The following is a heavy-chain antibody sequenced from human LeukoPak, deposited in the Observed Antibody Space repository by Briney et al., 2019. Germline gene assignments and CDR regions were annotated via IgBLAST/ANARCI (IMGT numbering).Heavy chain of an antibody. CDR2: INPNSGGT. Sequence: GASVQVSCKASGYTFTGYYMHWVRQAPGQGLEWMGWINPNSGGTNYAQKFQGRVTMTRDTSISTAYMELSSVTAADTAVYYCARRVAPTDCFDYWGQGTLVTVSS. V-gene: IGHV1-2*02. CDR3: ARRVAPTDCFDY. J-gene: IGHJ4*02. CDR1: GYTFTGYY. D-gene: IGHD2-15*01.